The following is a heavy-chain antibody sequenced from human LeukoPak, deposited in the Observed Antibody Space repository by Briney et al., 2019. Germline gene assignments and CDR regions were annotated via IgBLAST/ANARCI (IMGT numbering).Heavy chain of an antibody. J-gene: IGHJ3*02. V-gene: IGHV1-46*03. CDR2: INPSGGST. D-gene: IGHD6-13*01. CDR1: GYTFTSYY. Sequence: GASVKVSCKASGYTFTSYYMHWVRQAPGQGLEWMGIINPSGGSTSYAQKLQGRVTMTRDTSTSTVYMELSSLRSEDTAVYYCARVVAAVFDAFDIWGQGTMVTVSS. CDR3: ARVVAAVFDAFDI.